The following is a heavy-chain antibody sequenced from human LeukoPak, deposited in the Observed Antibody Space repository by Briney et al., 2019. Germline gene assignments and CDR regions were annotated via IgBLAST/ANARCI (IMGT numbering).Heavy chain of an antibody. V-gene: IGHV3-7*03. J-gene: IGHJ4*02. CDR3: AREEVKSFDN. Sequence: EWVANIKQDGSETSYVTSVRGRFTISRNNAKNSLYLQMNNLRVEDTAVYFCAREEVKSFDNWGQGTLVTVSS. CDR2: IKQDGSET.